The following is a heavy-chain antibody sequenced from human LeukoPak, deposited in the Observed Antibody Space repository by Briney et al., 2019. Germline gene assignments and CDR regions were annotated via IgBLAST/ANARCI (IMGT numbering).Heavy chain of an antibody. CDR3: AKAGGYGQS. D-gene: IGHD5-12*01. CDR2: ISGGGGPT. CDR1: GFTFSNYA. V-gene: IGHV3-23*01. Sequence: GGSLRPSCAASGFTFSNYAMSWVRQAPGKGLEWVSAISGGGGPTYYADSVKGRFTISRDNSKNTLYLQMNSLRAEDTAVYYCAKAGGYGQSWGQGTLVTVSS. J-gene: IGHJ5*02.